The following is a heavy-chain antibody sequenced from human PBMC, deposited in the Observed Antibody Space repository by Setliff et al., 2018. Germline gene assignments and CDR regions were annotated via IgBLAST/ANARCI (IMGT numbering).Heavy chain of an antibody. CDR1: GGSFSGYF. D-gene: IGHD3-10*01. CDR3: ARGRYYGSGSYSL. V-gene: IGHV4-34*01. J-gene: IGHJ4*02. CDR2: VNDSGRA. Sequence: SETLSLTCDVFGGSFSGYFWAWISQSPGKGLEWIGDVNDSGRANYKPSLKSRLTISRDTSKNQLSLNLSSVTAADTAVYYCARGRYYGSGSYSLWGQGTLVTVSS.